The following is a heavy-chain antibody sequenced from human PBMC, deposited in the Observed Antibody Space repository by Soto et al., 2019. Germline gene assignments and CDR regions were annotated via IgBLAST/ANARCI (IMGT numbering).Heavy chain of an antibody. CDR2: IIPIFGTA. Sequence: QVQLVQSGAEVKQPGSSVKVSCKASGGTFSSYAISWVRQAPGQGLEWMGGIIPIFGTANYAQKFQGRVTITADESTSTAYMELSSLRSEDTAVYYCARAYPYCSGGSCYKNYGMDVWGQGTTVTVSS. CDR1: GGTFSSYA. J-gene: IGHJ6*02. D-gene: IGHD2-15*01. V-gene: IGHV1-69*01. CDR3: ARAYPYCSGGSCYKNYGMDV.